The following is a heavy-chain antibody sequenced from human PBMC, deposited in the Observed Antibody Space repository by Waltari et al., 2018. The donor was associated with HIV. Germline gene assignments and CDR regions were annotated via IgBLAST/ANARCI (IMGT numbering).Heavy chain of an antibody. CDR3: ARMQRFYGSEQSRYFSFGMDV. Sequence: EVQLVESGGNLTRPGGSLRLSCVGSGFIVSDNYMSRVRQAPGKGPEWVCVLYSNVNTFNGGSVKGRFTIFRDNSKNTLYLQMNTLRVDDTAVYYCARMQRFYGSEQSRYFSFGMDVWGQGTTVTVSS. CDR1: GFIVSDNY. D-gene: IGHD3-16*02. V-gene: IGHV3-53*01. J-gene: IGHJ6*02. CDR2: LYSNVNT.